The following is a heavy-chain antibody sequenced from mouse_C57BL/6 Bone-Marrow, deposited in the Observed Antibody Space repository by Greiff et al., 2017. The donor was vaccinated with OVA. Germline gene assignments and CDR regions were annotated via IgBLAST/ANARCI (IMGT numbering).Heavy chain of an antibody. CDR3: AREEALYGSYWYFDV. V-gene: IGHV1-22*01. CDR1: GYTFTDYN. CDR2: INPNNGGT. Sequence: EVQLQQSGPELVKPGASVKLSCKASGYTFTDYNMHWVKQSHGKSLEWIGYINPNNGGTSYNQKFKGKATLTVNKSSSTAYMELRSLTSEDSAVYYCAREEALYGSYWYFDVWGTGTTVTVSS. J-gene: IGHJ1*03. D-gene: IGHD1-1*01.